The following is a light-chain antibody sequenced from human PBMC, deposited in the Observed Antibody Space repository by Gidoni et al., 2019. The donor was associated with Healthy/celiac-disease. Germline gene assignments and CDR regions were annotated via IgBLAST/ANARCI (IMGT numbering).Light chain of an antibody. CDR1: QSVSSN. J-gene: IGKJ3*01. Sequence: EIVMTQSPATLSVSPGERATLSCRASQSVSSNLAWYQQKPGQAPRLLIYGASTRATGIPARFSGSGSGTEFTLTISSLQSEDFAVYYCQQYNNWPRITFGPXTKVDIK. CDR3: QQYNNWPRIT. V-gene: IGKV3-15*01. CDR2: GAS.